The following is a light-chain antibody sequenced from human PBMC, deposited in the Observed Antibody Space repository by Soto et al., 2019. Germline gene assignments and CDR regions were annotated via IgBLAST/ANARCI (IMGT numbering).Light chain of an antibody. Sequence: FVLTQSPGTLSLSPGERATLSCRASQTVGSDFLAWYQQKPGQAPRLLIYGASRRASGIPDGISGRGSGTDFSPTISRLEPADSAVYYCQQYASSPLTCGGGTRVEI. CDR3: QQYASSPLT. CDR1: QTVGSDF. V-gene: IGKV3-20*01. CDR2: GAS. J-gene: IGKJ4*01.